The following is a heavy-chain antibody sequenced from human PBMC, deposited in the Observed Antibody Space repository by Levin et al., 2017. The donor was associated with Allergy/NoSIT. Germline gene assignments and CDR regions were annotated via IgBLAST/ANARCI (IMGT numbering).Heavy chain of an antibody. CDR3: VKVGIGGGSCQLSSCGMEV. Sequence: GGSLRLSCAASGFTFSHYGRHWVRQAPGKGLEWVAVISYDGNDKYYADSVKGRFTISRDMSKNTLYLQMNSLRDEDSGVYYCVKVGIGGGSCQLSSCGMEVWGLGTTVTVSS. CDR1: GFTFSHYG. V-gene: IGHV3-33*03. CDR2: ISYDGNDK. J-gene: IGHJ6*02. D-gene: IGHD2-15*01.